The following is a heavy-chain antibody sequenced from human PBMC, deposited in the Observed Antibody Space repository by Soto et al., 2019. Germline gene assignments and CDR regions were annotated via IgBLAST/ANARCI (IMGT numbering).Heavy chain of an antibody. V-gene: IGHV3-30*18. J-gene: IGHJ6*02. CDR1: GFTFSSYG. CDR3: AKDRTGTTDYRGSQAAYYYYYGMDV. CDR2: ISYDGSNK. D-gene: IGHD1-7*01. Sequence: GGSLRLSCAASGFTFSSYGMHWVRQAPGKGLEWVAVISYDGSNKYYADSVKGRFTISRDNSKNTLYLQMNSLRAEDTAVYYCAKDRTGTTDYRGSQAAYYYYYGMDVWGQGTTVTVSS.